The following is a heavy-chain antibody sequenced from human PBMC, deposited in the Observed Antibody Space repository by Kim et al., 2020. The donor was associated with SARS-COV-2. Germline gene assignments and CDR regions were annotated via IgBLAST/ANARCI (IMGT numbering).Heavy chain of an antibody. CDR3: ARDIAAFRRWDY. CDR2: T. D-gene: IGHD6-13*01. J-gene: IGHJ4*02. V-gene: IGHV1-2*02. Sequence: TKYAQKFQDKITITGDKSITTAYLDLAGLTSDDTAVYFCARDIAAFRRWDYWGQGTLVTVSS.